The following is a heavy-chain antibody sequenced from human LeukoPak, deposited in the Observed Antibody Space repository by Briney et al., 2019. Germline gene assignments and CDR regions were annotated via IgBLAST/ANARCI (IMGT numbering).Heavy chain of an antibody. Sequence: ASVKVSCKASGYTFTSYAMHWVRQAPGQRLEWMGWINAGNGNTKYSQKFQGRVTITRDTSASTAYMELSSLRSDDTAVYYCARGSIAGNDVYYYGMDVWGQGTTVTVSS. J-gene: IGHJ6*02. CDR1: GYTFTSYA. V-gene: IGHV1-3*01. D-gene: IGHD6-6*01. CDR3: ARGSIAGNDVYYYGMDV. CDR2: INAGNGNT.